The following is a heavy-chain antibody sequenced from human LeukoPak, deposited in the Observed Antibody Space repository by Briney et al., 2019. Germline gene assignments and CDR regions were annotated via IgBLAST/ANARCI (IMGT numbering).Heavy chain of an antibody. Sequence: SETLSLTCTVSGGSISSSSYYWGWICQPPGKGLEWIGSIYYSGSTYYNPSLKSRVTISVDTSKNQFSLKLSSVTAADTAVYYCARQGYSSSWYFDYWGQGTLVTVSS. V-gene: IGHV4-39*01. D-gene: IGHD6-13*01. CDR2: IYYSGST. CDR1: GGSISSSSYY. J-gene: IGHJ4*02. CDR3: ARQGYSSSWYFDY.